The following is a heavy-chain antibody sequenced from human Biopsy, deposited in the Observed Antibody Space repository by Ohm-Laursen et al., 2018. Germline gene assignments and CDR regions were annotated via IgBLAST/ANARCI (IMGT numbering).Heavy chain of an antibody. CDR3: ARDRREHYQFDH. CDR2: ISDDGRNK. J-gene: IGHJ4*02. V-gene: IGHV3-30*03. CDR1: GFSFSSYG. Sequence: SLRLSCSAFGFSFSSYGMHWVRQAPGKGLEWVAVISDDGRNKYYIDSVRGRFTISRDNSKNTLYLQMNSLRAEDTAVYYCARDRREHYQFDHWGQGTRVTVSS. D-gene: IGHD1-26*01.